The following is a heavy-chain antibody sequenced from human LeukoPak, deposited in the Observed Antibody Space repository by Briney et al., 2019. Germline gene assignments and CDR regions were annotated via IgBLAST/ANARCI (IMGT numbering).Heavy chain of an antibody. CDR3: AKGGSPSHNWFNS. J-gene: IGHJ5*01. CDR2: TRNDGSYE. D-gene: IGHD2-15*01. V-gene: IGHV3-30*02. CDR1: LLTLREYV. Sequence: GWALTLSLAASLLTLREYVMHSVRPAPPKGVEGVAFTRNDGSYEYYPYSVKGRFTISRDNSRNALFLQINSVRAGDTAVYYCAKGGSPSHNWFNSWGQGTLVTVSS.